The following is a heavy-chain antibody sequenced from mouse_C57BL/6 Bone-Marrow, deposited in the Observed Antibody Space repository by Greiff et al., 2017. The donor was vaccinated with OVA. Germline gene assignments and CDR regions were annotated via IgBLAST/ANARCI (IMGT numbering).Heavy chain of an antibody. CDR3: ARELRPIDY. J-gene: IGHJ2*01. D-gene: IGHD1-2*01. Sequence: EVQLQQSGPELVKPGASVKISCKASGYTFTDYYMNWVKQSHGKSLEWIGDINPNNGGTSYNQKFKGKATLTVDKSSSTAYMELRSLTSEDSAVYYCARELRPIDYWGQGTTLTVSS. CDR1: GYTFTDYY. CDR2: INPNNGGT. V-gene: IGHV1-26*01.